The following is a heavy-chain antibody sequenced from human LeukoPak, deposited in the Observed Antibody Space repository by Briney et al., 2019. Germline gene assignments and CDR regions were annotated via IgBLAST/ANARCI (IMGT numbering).Heavy chain of an antibody. D-gene: IGHD3-22*01. CDR1: GGSISSSSYY. J-gene: IGHJ3*02. Sequence: PSETLSLTCTVSGGSISSSSYYWGWIRQPPGKGLEWIGSIYYSGSTYYNPSLKSRVTISVDTSKNQFSLKLSSVTAADTAVYYCARIYDSSVYPHDAFDIWGQGTMVTVSS. CDR2: IYYSGST. V-gene: IGHV4-39*01. CDR3: ARIYDSSVYPHDAFDI.